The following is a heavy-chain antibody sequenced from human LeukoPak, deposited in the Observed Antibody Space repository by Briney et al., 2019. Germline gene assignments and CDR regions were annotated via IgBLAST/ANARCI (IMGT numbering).Heavy chain of an antibody. CDR3: ARRRACSSTSCYRTYNWFDP. CDR2: INHSGST. D-gene: IGHD2-2*02. J-gene: IGHJ5*02. CDR1: GGSFSGYY. V-gene: IGHV4-34*01. Sequence: PSEXXXXXXAVXGGSFSGYYWSWLRQPPGKGLEWIGEINHSGSTNYNPSLKSRVTISVDTSKNQFSLKLSSVTAADTAVYYCARRRACSSTSCYRTYNWFDPWGQGTLVTVSS.